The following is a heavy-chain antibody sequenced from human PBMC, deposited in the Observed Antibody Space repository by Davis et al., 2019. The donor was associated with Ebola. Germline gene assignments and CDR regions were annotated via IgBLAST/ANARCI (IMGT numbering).Heavy chain of an antibody. V-gene: IGHV3-53*01. CDR3: ARAPLAYYDFWSGGMNYYYGMDV. J-gene: IGHJ6*02. D-gene: IGHD3-3*01. CDR1: GFTVSSNY. Sequence: GESLKISCAASGFTVSSNYMSWVRQAPGKGLEWVSVIYSGGSTYYADSVKGRFTISRDNSKNTLYLQMNSLRAEDTAVYYCARAPLAYYDFWSGGMNYYYGMDVWGQGTTVTVSS. CDR2: IYSGGST.